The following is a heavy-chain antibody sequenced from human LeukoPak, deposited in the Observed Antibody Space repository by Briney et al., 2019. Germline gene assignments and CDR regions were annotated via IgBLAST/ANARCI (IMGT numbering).Heavy chain of an antibody. Sequence: PGGSLRLSCAASGFTFSSYWMSWVRQAPGKGLEWVANIKQDGSEKYYVDSVKGRFTISRDNAKNSLYLQMNSLRAEDTAVYYCARDDTYSSSGLGGLAAFDIWGQGTMVTVSS. V-gene: IGHV3-7*01. D-gene: IGHD6-13*01. J-gene: IGHJ3*02. CDR3: ARDDTYSSSGLGGLAAFDI. CDR2: IKQDGSEK. CDR1: GFTFSSYW.